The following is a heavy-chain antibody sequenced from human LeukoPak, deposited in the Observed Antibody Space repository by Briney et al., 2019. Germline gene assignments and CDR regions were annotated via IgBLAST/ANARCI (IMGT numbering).Heavy chain of an antibody. V-gene: IGHV4-30-2*01. CDR1: GGSISSGGYS. D-gene: IGHD3-16*01. Sequence: SETLSLTCAVSGGSISSGGYSWSWIQQPPGKGLEWIGYIYHSGSTYYNPSLKSRVTISVDTSKNQFSLKLSSVTAADTAVYYCARINYYDGDDYWGQGTLVTVSS. CDR2: IYHSGST. CDR3: ARINYYDGDDY. J-gene: IGHJ4*02.